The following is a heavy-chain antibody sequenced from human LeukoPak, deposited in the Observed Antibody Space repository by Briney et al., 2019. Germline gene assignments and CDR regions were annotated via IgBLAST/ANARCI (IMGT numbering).Heavy chain of an antibody. V-gene: IGHV3-7*03. CDR3: AKGDQAYSSGLMDY. Sequence: GGSLRLSCAASGFTFSDYWMRWVRQAPGKGLEWVANIKEDGSEQYYVDSVKGRFTVSRDNAKNLLYLQMNSLRAEDTAVYYCAKGDQAYSSGLMDYWGQGTLVTVSS. D-gene: IGHD6-19*01. CDR1: GFTFSDYW. CDR2: IKEDGSEQ. J-gene: IGHJ4*02.